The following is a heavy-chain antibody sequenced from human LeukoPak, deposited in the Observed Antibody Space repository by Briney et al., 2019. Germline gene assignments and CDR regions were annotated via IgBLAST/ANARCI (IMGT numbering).Heavy chain of an antibody. CDR2: ISGSGGST. D-gene: IGHD2-15*01. J-gene: IGHJ4*02. CDR1: GFTFSSYA. Sequence: PGGSLRLSCAASGFTFSSYAMSWVRQAPGKGLEWVSAISGSGGSTYYADSVKGRFTISRDNSKNTLYLQMASLRAEDTALYYCAALDATDVDYWGQGTLVTVSS. CDR3: AALDATDVDY. V-gene: IGHV3-23*01.